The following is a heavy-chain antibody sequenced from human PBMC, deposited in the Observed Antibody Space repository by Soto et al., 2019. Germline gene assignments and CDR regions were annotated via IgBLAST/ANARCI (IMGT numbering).Heavy chain of an antibody. J-gene: IGHJ4*02. D-gene: IGHD2-21*02. CDR3: ARDSIGDTYPDQ. V-gene: IGHV1-18*01. Sequence: QVQLVPSGAEVKKPGASVKVSCKASGYTFTTYGISWVRQAPGQGLEWMRWISAYNGNTKYAQKFQGRVTMTTDTTTSTVYMELRSPRTDDTAVYFGARDSIGDTYPDQWGQGTLVTVSS. CDR2: ISAYNGNT. CDR1: GYTFTTYG.